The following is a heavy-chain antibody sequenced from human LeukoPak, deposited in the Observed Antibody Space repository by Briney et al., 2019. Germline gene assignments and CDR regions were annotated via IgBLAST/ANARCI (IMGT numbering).Heavy chain of an antibody. CDR2: ISGISGST. D-gene: IGHD7-27*01. CDR3: AKGLGIDYYYYMDV. V-gene: IGHV3-23*01. CDR1: GFTFSSYA. Sequence: GGSLRLSCAASGFTFSSYAMSWVRQAPGKGLEWVSGISGISGSTYYADSVKGRFTISRDNSKSTLYLQMNSLRAEDTAVYYCAKGLGIDYYYYMDVWGKGTTVTVSS. J-gene: IGHJ6*03.